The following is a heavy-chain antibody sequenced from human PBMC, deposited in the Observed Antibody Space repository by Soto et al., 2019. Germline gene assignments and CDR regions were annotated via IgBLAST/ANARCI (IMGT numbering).Heavy chain of an antibody. CDR1: GYTFTSYG. Sequence: QVQLVQSGAEVKKPGASVKVSCKASGYTFTSYGISWVRQAPGQGLEWMGWISAYNGNTNYAQKLQGRVTMTTDTPTSTAYMELRSLRSDDTAVYYCARVMAQLLWFGELLNPYNWFDPWGQGTLVTVSS. CDR3: ARVMAQLLWFGELLNPYNWFDP. V-gene: IGHV1-18*01. D-gene: IGHD3-10*01. J-gene: IGHJ5*02. CDR2: ISAYNGNT.